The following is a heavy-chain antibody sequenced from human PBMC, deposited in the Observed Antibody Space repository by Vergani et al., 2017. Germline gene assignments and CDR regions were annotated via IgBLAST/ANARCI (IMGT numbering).Heavy chain of an antibody. V-gene: IGHV4-4*02. J-gene: IGHJ4*02. Sequence: QLQLQESGPGLVKPSETLSLTCVVSGGSIRSHKWWSWVRQSPGKGLEWIGETHESETSNYNPSLNSRVTISVDRSKNQFSLKLSSVTAADTAVYYCARGYCSGGSCYSVPFDYWGQGTLVTVSS. CDR2: THESETS. D-gene: IGHD2-15*01. CDR3: ARGYCSGGSCYSVPFDY. CDR1: GGSIRSHKW.